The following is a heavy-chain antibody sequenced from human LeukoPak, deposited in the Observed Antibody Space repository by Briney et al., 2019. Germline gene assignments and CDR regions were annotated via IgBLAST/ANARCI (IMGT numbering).Heavy chain of an antibody. V-gene: IGHV1-2*02. Sequence: ASVKVSCKASGYTFTGYYMHWVRQAPGQGLEWMGWINPNSGGTNYAQKFQGRVTMTEDTSTDTAYMELSSLRSEDTAVYYCATDSTYGWGQGTLVTVSS. CDR2: INPNSGGT. J-gene: IGHJ4*02. D-gene: IGHD4-17*01. CDR1: GYTFTGYY. CDR3: ATDSTYG.